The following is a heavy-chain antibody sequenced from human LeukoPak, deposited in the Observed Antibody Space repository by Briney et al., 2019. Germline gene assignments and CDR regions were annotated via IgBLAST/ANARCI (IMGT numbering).Heavy chain of an antibody. CDR1: GYSISSGYY. V-gene: IGHV4-38-2*02. CDR2: IYHSGST. J-gene: IGHJ4*02. Sequence: SETLSLTCTVSGYSISSGYYWGWIRQPPGKGLEWIGSIYHSGSTYYNPSLKSRVTISVDTSKNQFSLKLSSVTAADTAVYYCARDDRYCGSGSYHDYWGQGTLVTVSS. D-gene: IGHD3-10*01. CDR3: ARDDRYCGSGSYHDY.